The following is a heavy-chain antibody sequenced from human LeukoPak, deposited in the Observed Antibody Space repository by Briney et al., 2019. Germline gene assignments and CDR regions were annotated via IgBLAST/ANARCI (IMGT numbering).Heavy chain of an antibody. Sequence: GGSLRLSCAASGFTFSSYWMHWVRQAPGKGLVWVSRINSDGSSTSYADSVKGRFTISRDNAKNTLYLQMNSLRAEDTAVYYCARESVGAKYYFDYWGQGTLVTVSS. CDR3: ARESVGAKYYFDY. V-gene: IGHV3-74*01. J-gene: IGHJ4*02. CDR1: GFTFSSYW. D-gene: IGHD1-26*01. CDR2: INSDGSST.